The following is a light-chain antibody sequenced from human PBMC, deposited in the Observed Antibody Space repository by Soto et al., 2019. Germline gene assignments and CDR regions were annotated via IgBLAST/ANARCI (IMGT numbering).Light chain of an antibody. CDR3: SPYRSSNSLYV. V-gene: IGLV2-14*01. CDR1: SNDVGNYNY. J-gene: IGLJ1*01. Sequence: QSVLTQPASVSGSPGQSITISCTGTSNDVGNYNYVSWYQHHPGKAPKLMIYEVSNRPSGVSNRFSGSKSGNTASLTISGLQAEDEGDYYCSPYRSSNSLYVFGTGTKVTVL. CDR2: EVS.